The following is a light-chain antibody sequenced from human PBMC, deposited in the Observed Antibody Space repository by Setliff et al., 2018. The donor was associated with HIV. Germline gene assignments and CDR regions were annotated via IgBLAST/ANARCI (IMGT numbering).Light chain of an antibody. CDR3: SSYTSTSTLAV. V-gene: IGLV2-14*01. Sequence: QSVLTQPASVSGSPGQSITISCTGTSSDVGGYNSVSWYQQHPGKTPKLMIYEVSNRPSGVSNRFPGSKSGNTASLTISGLQAEDEADYYCSSYTSTSTLAVFGGGTKVTVL. J-gene: IGLJ3*02. CDR2: EVS. CDR1: SSDVGGYNS.